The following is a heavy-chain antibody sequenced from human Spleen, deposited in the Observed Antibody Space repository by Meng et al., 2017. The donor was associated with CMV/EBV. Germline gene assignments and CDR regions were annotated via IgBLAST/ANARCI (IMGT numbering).Heavy chain of an antibody. CDR2: IYYSGST. CDR1: GGSISSNY. Sequence: SETLSLTCTVSGGSISSNYWSWIRQPPGRGLEWIGHIYYSGSTDYNPSLKSRVTISVDTSKNQFSLKLSSVTAADTAVYYCARGHTNSGSFVGYYAMDVWGQGATVTVSS. V-gene: IGHV4-59*01. J-gene: IGHJ6*02. CDR3: ARGHTNSGSFVGYYAMDV. D-gene: IGHD1-26*01.